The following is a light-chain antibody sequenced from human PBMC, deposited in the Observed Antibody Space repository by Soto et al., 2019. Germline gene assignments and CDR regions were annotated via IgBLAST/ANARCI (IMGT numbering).Light chain of an antibody. J-gene: IGKJ2*01. Sequence: EIVMTQSPATLSVSPGERATLSCRASQSVSSNLAWFQQKPGQGPRLLIYGASTRATGVPARFSGSGSGTEFTLTISSLQSEDFAVYHCQQYTDWPPHTFGQGTKVNIK. CDR3: QQYTDWPPHT. CDR2: GAS. CDR1: QSVSSN. V-gene: IGKV3-15*01.